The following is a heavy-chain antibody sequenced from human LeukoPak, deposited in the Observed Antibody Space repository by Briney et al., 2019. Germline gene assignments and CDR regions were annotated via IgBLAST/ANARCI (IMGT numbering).Heavy chain of an antibody. Sequence: ASVKVSCKASGYTFTNFGINWVRQAPGQGLEWMGWINTNPGNPTYAQGFTGRFVFSLDTSVSTAYLQISSLKAEDTAVYYCASIGPADYGDYFFDYWGQGTLVTVSS. CDR1: GYTFTNFG. CDR2: INTNPGNP. V-gene: IGHV7-4-1*02. J-gene: IGHJ4*02. CDR3: ASIGPADYGDYFFDY. D-gene: IGHD4-17*01.